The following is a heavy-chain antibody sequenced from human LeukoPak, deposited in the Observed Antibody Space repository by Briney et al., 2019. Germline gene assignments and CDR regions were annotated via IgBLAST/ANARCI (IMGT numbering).Heavy chain of an antibody. V-gene: IGHV1-2*02. J-gene: IGHJ4*02. Sequence: ASVKVSCKASGYTFTGYYMHWVRQAPGQGLEWMGWINPNSGGTNYAQKFQGRVTMTRDTSISTAYMELRSLRSDDTAVYYCARDPHEFSSGWSHFEYWGQGTLVTVSS. CDR2: INPNSGGT. CDR3: ARDPHEFSSGWSHFEY. D-gene: IGHD6-19*01. CDR1: GYTFTGYY.